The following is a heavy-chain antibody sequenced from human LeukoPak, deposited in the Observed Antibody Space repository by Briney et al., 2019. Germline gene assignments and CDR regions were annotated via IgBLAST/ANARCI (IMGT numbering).Heavy chain of an antibody. V-gene: IGHV3-21*01. CDR1: AFTFSSYS. CDR2: ISSSSSYI. CDR3: TTFVTGGDYD. D-gene: IGHD2-21*02. Sequence: KSGGSLRLSCAASAFTFSSYSMNWVRQAPGKGLEWVSSISSSSSYIYSADSVKGRFTISRDNAKNSLYLQMNSLRVEDTAVYYCTTFVTGGDYDWGQGTLVTVSS. J-gene: IGHJ4*02.